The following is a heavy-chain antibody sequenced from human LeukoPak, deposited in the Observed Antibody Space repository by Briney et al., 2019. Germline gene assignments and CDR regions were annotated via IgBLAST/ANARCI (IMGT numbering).Heavy chain of an antibody. D-gene: IGHD3-10*01. V-gene: IGHV4-34*01. CDR3: ARAYYGYRIGY. CDR2: INHSGST. Sequence: SETLSLTCAVYGGSFSGYYWSWIRQPPGKGLEWIGEINHSGSTNYNPSLKSRVTISVDTSKNQFSLKLSSVTAADTAVYYCARAYYGYRIGYWGQGTLVTVSS. J-gene: IGHJ4*02. CDR1: GGSFSGYY.